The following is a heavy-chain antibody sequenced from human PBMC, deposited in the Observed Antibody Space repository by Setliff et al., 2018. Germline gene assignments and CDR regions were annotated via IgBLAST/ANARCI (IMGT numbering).Heavy chain of an antibody. Sequence: SETLSLTCSVSGDSMSFSYWSWIRQPPGKGLEWIGYIYYSGSTDSHPSLKSRVSISIDTSKNQFSLNVRSVTAADTAIYYCAKGRGEMAFWGRGTLVTVSS. CDR2: IYYSGST. J-gene: IGHJ4*02. V-gene: IGHV4-59*01. CDR1: GDSMSFSY. CDR3: AKGRGEMAF. D-gene: IGHD3-10*01.